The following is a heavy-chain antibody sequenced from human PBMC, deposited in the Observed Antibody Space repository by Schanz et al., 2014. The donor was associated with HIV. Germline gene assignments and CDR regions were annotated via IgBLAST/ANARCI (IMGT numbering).Heavy chain of an antibody. D-gene: IGHD3-10*01. CDR2: IYYSGST. Sequence: QVQLQESGPGLVKPSQTLSLTCTVSGGSISSGGYYWSWIRQHPGKGLEWIGYIYYSGSTYYNPSIKSRVSISVDTSKNRFSLKLSSVTAADTAVYYCARDVPSGGFDYWGQGTLVTVSS. V-gene: IGHV4-31*03. CDR1: GGSISSGGYY. CDR3: ARDVPSGGFDY. J-gene: IGHJ4*02.